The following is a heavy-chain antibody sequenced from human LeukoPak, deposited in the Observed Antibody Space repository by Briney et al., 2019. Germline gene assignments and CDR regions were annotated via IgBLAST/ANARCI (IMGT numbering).Heavy chain of an antibody. CDR3: ARELLYHYYEY. J-gene: IGHJ4*02. D-gene: IGHD2-2*01. Sequence: GGSLRLSCEVSGFTVSRHFMSWVRQAPGKRLDWVSVLYDDGTTHYADSVKGRFTISRDTSQNILYLEMNSLRADDTAVYYFARELLYHYYEYWGQGTLVTVSA. CDR2: LYDDGTT. V-gene: IGHV3-53*01. CDR1: GFTVSRHF.